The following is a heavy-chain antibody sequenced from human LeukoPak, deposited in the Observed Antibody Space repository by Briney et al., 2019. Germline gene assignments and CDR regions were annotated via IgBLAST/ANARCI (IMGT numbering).Heavy chain of an antibody. D-gene: IGHD4-17*01. CDR2: VIPMFATA. Sequence: SVKVSCKASGGTFSSYAISWVRPAPGQGLEWMGGVIPMFATANYAPKFQDRVTITADESTSTAYMELRSLRSEDTAVYHCARGLHGDYGYFDYWGQGTLVTVSS. V-gene: IGHV1-69*01. CDR1: GGTFSSYA. J-gene: IGHJ4*02. CDR3: ARGLHGDYGYFDY.